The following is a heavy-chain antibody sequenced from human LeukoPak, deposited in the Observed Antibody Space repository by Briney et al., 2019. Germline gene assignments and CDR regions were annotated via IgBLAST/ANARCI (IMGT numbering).Heavy chain of an antibody. CDR3: ARVAAAGTSNWFDP. CDR2: IYHSGST. Sequence: SETLSLTCAVYGGSFSGYSWSWIRQPPGKGLEWIGYIYHSGSTYYNPSLKSRVTISVDRSKNQFSLKLSSVTAADTAVYYCARVAAAGTSNWFDPWSQGTLVTVSS. CDR1: GGSFSGYS. D-gene: IGHD6-13*01. V-gene: IGHV4-30-2*01. J-gene: IGHJ5*02.